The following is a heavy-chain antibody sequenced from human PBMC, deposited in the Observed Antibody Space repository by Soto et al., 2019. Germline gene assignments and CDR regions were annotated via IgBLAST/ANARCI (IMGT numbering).Heavy chain of an antibody. CDR1: GGSISSGVQY. CDR3: ARDAAEYYFDY. Sequence: QVQLKESGPGLVKPSQTLSLTCTVSGGSISSGVQYWSWIRQHPGKGLEWIGYIYDSGSTYYNPSLRSRVTISVDTSKKQFSLKLRSVTSADTAVYYCARDAAEYYFDYWGQGTLVTVSS. CDR2: IYDSGST. J-gene: IGHJ4*02. D-gene: IGHD6-25*01. V-gene: IGHV4-31*03.